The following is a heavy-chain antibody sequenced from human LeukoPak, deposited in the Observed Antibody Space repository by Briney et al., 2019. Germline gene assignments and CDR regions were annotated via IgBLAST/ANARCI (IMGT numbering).Heavy chain of an antibody. CDR2: INHSGST. J-gene: IGHJ4*02. D-gene: IGHD4-17*01. CDR3: ARGTMTTVTYYFDY. Sequence: SETLSLTCAVYGGSSSGYYWNWIRQPPGKGLEWIGEINHSGSTNYNPSLKSRVTISVDTSKNQFSLKLSSVTAADTAVYYCARGTMTTVTYYFDYWGQGTLVTVSS. CDR1: GGSSSGYY. V-gene: IGHV4-34*01.